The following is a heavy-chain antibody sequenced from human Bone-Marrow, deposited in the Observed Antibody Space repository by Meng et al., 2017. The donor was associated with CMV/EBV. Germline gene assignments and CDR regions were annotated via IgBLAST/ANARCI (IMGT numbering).Heavy chain of an antibody. CDR3: GQGTSHF. Sequence: GESLKISCATSGFIFSDNGMHWLRQAPGKGLEWVAFIRFDETDGYYARSVRGRFTISRANLKSTLYLQMNSLRVEDTAVYHCGQGTSHFWGQGTVVTVSS. CDR1: GFIFSDNG. CDR2: IRFDETDG. J-gene: IGHJ4*02. V-gene: IGHV3-30*02. D-gene: IGHD1-14*01.